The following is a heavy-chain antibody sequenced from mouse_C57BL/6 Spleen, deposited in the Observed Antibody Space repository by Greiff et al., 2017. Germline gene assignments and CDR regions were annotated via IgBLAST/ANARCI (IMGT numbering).Heavy chain of an antibody. Sequence: VQGVESGPELVKPGASVKISCKASGYAFSSSWMNWVKQRPGKGLEWIGRLYPGDGDTNYNGRFKGKVTLTADKSSSTAYMQLSSLTSEDSAVYFCARGDYYGSSRFDYWGQGTTLTVSS. V-gene: IGHV1-82*01. CDR2: LYPGDGDT. J-gene: IGHJ2*01. D-gene: IGHD1-1*01. CDR1: GYAFSSSW. CDR3: ARGDYYGSSRFDY.